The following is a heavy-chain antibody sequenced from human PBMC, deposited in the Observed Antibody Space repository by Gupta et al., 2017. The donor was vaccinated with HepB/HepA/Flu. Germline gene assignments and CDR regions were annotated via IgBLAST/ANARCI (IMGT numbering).Heavy chain of an antibody. V-gene: IGHV3-74*01. CDR3: GKTFWGSQVGSGPHFDP. CDR1: GFSFTEYW. CDR2: ISPGGRST. D-gene: IGHD3-16*01. J-gene: IGHJ5*02. Sequence: AESGGALVQPGGSLRLSCSASGFSFTEYWMHWVRRDPEKGLVWVSRISPGGRSTNYADSVKGRFTISRDNANNVVYLQMNNLRDDDTALYYCGKTFWGSQVGSGPHFDPWGQGTLITVSS.